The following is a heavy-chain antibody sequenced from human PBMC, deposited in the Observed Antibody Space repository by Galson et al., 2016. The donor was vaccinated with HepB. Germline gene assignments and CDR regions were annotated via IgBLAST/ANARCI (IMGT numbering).Heavy chain of an antibody. D-gene: IGHD6-19*01. V-gene: IGHV1-24*01. CDR1: GYTLTELS. J-gene: IGHJ6*02. CDR3: ATDTGGGWNIAVAGDYYSNGMDV. CDR2: VDPEDGET. Sequence: QSGAEVKKPGESLKISCKVSGYTLTELSMHWVRQAPGKGLEWMGGVDPEDGETIYAQKFQGRVTMTEDTSSDTAYMELSSLRFEDTAVYYCATDTGGGWNIAVAGDYYSNGMDVWGQGTTVTVSS.